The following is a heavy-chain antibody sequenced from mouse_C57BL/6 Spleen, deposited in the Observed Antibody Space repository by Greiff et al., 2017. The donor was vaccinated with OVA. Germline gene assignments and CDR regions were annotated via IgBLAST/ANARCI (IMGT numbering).Heavy chain of an antibody. V-gene: IGHV3-1*01. CDR1: GYSITSGYD. D-gene: IGHD1-1*01. CDR2: ISYSGST. CDR3: ARGDYGSEGFAY. J-gene: IGHJ3*01. Sequence: EVQVVESGPGMVKPSQSLSLTCTVTGYSITSGYDWHWIRHFPGNKLEWMGYISYSGSTNYNPSLKSRISITHDTSKNHFFLKLNSVTTEDTATYYCARGDYGSEGFAYWGQGTLVTVSA.